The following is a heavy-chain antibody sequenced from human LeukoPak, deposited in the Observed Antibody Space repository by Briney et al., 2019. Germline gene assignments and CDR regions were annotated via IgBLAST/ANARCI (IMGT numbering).Heavy chain of an antibody. J-gene: IGHJ4*02. D-gene: IGHD1-26*01. V-gene: IGHV5-51*01. CDR2: IYPGVSDT. Sequence: GESLKISCRSSGYSFTNSWIGWVRQMPGKGLEWMGIIYPGVSDTRYSPSFQGLVTISADKSISTAYLQWSSLKASDTAMYYCARRARTGSQYYFDYWGQGTLVTVSS. CDR3: ARRARTGSQYYFDY. CDR1: GYSFTNSW.